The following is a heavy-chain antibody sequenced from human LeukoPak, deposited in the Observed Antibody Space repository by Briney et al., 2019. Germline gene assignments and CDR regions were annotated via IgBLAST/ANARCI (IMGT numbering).Heavy chain of an antibody. CDR3: AKSSDSLFSDY. D-gene: IGHD2-21*02. CDR1: GFNFSSYA. CDR2: ISDGGHST. V-gene: IGHV3-23*01. Sequence: GGSLRLSCAASGFNFSSYAMNWVRQAPGKGLEWVTVISDGGHSTYYADSVKGRFTISRDNSKNTLYLQMNSLTAEDTAVYFCAKSSDSLFSDYWGQGTLVTVSS. J-gene: IGHJ4*02.